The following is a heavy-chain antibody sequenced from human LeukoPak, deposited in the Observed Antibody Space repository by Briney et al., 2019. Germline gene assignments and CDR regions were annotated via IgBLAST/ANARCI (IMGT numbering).Heavy chain of an antibody. CDR1: GFTFSSYW. Sequence: GGSLRLSCAASGFTFSSYWMNWARQAPGKGLEWVASINHNGNVNYYVDSVKGRFTISRDNAKNSLYLQMSNLRAEDTAVYFCARGGGLDVWGQGSTVTVSS. CDR3: ARGGGLDV. J-gene: IGHJ6*02. D-gene: IGHD3-16*01. CDR2: INHNGNVN. V-gene: IGHV3-7*03.